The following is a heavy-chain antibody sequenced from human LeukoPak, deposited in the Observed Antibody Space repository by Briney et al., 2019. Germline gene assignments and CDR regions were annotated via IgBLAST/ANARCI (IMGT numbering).Heavy chain of an antibody. D-gene: IGHD3-22*01. CDR1: GGSISSCY. V-gene: IGHV4-59*01. CDR3: ASYYYDSSGPFDV. CDR2: IYYSGST. Sequence: PSETLSLTCTVSGGSISSCYWSWIRQPPGKGLEWIGYIYYSGSTNYNPSLKSRVTISVDTSKNQFSLKLSSVTAADTAVYYCASYYYDSSGPFDVWGQGTLVTVSS. J-gene: IGHJ4*02.